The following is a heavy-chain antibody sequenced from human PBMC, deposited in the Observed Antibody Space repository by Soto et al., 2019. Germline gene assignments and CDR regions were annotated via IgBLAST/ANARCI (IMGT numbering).Heavy chain of an antibody. CDR2: ISARNGDT. CDR3: ARGRYGDY. D-gene: IGHD1-1*01. V-gene: IGHV1-18*01. J-gene: IGHJ4*02. Sequence: QVHLVQSGAEVKKPGASVKVSCKGSGYTFTSYGITWARQAPGQGLEWMGWISARNGDTDYAQKLQGRVTVTRDTSTSTAYMELRSLRSDDTAVYYCARGRYGDYWGQGALVTASS. CDR1: GYTFTSYG.